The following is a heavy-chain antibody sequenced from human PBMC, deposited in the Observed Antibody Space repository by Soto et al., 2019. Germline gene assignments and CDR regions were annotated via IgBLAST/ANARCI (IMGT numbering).Heavy chain of an antibody. Sequence: PGGSLRLSGGVCGFTVTSNCVSWVRQAPGKGLEWVSAISPNGQGIWYADSVKGRFTISRDISRNTVFLQMDSLRAEDTAVYYCAKDRQYPRECFHYSGQRTLFAVSS. V-gene: IGHV3-23*01. CDR3: AKDRQYPRECFHY. D-gene: IGHD4-4*01. CDR2: ISPNGQGI. CDR1: GFTVTSNC. J-gene: IGHJ4*02.